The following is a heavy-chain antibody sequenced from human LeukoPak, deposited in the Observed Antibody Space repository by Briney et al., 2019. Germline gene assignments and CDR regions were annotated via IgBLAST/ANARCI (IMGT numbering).Heavy chain of an antibody. CDR1: GFTFITHG. Sequence: GGSLRLSCAASGFTFITHGMSWVRQAPGKGLEWVANIKQDGVEKYYVDSVRGRFTISRDNAKNSLYLQMNSLRAEDTALYYCARMTSGYYYYYYMDVWGKGTTVTVSS. J-gene: IGHJ6*03. CDR2: IKQDGVEK. V-gene: IGHV3-7*03. D-gene: IGHD4-11*01. CDR3: ARMTSGYYYYYYMDV.